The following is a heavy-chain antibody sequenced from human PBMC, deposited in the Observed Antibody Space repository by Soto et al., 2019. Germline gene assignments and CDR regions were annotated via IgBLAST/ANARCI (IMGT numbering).Heavy chain of an antibody. J-gene: IGHJ5*02. CDR3: AKPRVYCSNGDCPAAS. Sequence: TGGSLRLSCAASGFAFPNYAMTWVRQAPGKGLEWVSAVTGSGSTAFYADSVKGRFTISRDNSNYTLYLQMDSLRAEDTALYSCAKPRVYCSNGDCPAASWGQGVLVTVSS. V-gene: IGHV3-23*01. D-gene: IGHD2-8*01. CDR2: VTGSGSTA. CDR1: GFAFPNYA.